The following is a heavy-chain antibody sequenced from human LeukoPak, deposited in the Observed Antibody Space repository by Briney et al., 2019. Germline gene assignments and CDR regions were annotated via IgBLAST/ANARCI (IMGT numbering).Heavy chain of an antibody. CDR1: GGTFSSYA. J-gene: IGHJ5*02. Sequence: GASVKVSCKASGGTFSSYAISWVRQAPGQGLEWMGRIIPILGIANYAQKFQGRVTITADKSTSTAYMELSSLRSEDTAVYYCARAWLGYCSSTSCYTANWFDPWGQGTLVTVSS. V-gene: IGHV1-69*04. CDR2: IIPILGIA. D-gene: IGHD2-2*02. CDR3: ARAWLGYCSSTSCYTANWFDP.